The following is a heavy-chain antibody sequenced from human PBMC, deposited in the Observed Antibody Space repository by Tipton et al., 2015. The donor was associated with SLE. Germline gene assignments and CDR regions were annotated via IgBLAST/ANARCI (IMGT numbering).Heavy chain of an antibody. CDR1: GDSVSSNSAA. V-gene: IGHV6-1*01. J-gene: IGHJ5*02. CDR2: TYYRSKWYN. CDR3: ARGGPWTYYYDSSGSNWFDP. Sequence: TLSLTCAISGDSVSSNSAAWNWIRQSPSRGLEWLGRTYYRSKWYNDYTVSVKSRITINPDTSKNQFSLQLNSVTAADTAVYYCARGGPWTYYYDSSGSNWFDPWGQGTLVTVSS. D-gene: IGHD3-22*01.